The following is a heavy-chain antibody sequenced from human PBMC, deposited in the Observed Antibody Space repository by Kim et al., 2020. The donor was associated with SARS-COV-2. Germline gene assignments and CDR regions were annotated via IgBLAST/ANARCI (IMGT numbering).Heavy chain of an antibody. D-gene: IGHD6-13*01. V-gene: IGHV4-39*01. CDR3: ARLQSIAAAGNQYYYYYYGMDV. Sequence: SETLSLTCTVSGGSISSSSYYWGWIRQPPGKGLEWIGSIYYSGSTYYNPSLKSRVTISVDTSKNQFSLKLSSVTAADTAVYYCARLQSIAAAGNQYYYYYYGMDVWGQGTTVTVSS. J-gene: IGHJ6*02. CDR1: GGSISSSSYY. CDR2: IYYSGST.